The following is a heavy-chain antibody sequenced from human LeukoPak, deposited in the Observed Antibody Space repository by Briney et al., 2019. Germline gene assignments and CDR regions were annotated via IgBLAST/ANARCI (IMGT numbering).Heavy chain of an antibody. CDR2: IYASGST. J-gene: IGHJ5*02. D-gene: IGHD4-17*01. CDR3: ARGDYGQNWFDP. CDR1: GGSINAYY. V-gene: IGHV4-4*07. Sequence: SETLSLTCTVSGGSINAYYWSWIRQPAGKGLDYIGRIYASGSTNYSPFLRTRVTISLDKSKNQFSLNLTSVTAADTAVYYCARGDYGQNWFDPWGQGTLVTVSS.